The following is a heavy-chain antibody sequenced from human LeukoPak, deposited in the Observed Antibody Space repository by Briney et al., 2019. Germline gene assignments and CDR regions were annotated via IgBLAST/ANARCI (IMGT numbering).Heavy chain of an antibody. CDR2: ISWNSGSI. V-gene: IGHV3-9*01. D-gene: IGHD1-26*01. CDR1: GFTFDDYA. Sequence: GGSLRLSCAASGFTFDDYAMHWVRQAPGKGLEWVSGISWNSGSIGYADSVKGRFTISRDNAKNSLYLQMNSLRAEDTAVYYCAKDIVGATDWFDPWGQGTLVTVSS. CDR3: AKDIVGATDWFDP. J-gene: IGHJ5*02.